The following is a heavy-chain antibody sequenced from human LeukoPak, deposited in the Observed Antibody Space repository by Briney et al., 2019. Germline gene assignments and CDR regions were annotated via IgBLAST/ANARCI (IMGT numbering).Heavy chain of an antibody. Sequence: SVKVSCKSSDDTFASYGISWVRQAPGQGLEWMGRVIPTLGIALYAQRFKGRVTITADKSTSTAYMELSSLTFEDTAVYFCARDLVCTVNCKDSWGQGTLVTVSS. CDR2: VIPTLGIA. CDR1: DDTFASYG. CDR3: ARDLVCTVNCKDS. J-gene: IGHJ5*01. V-gene: IGHV1-69*04. D-gene: IGHD3/OR15-3a*01.